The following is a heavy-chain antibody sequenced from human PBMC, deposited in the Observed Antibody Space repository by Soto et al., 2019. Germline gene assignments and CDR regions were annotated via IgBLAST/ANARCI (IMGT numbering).Heavy chain of an antibody. Sequence: PGGSLRVACSASGFIFSYYAMHWARQSPGKGLEHISAFSTSGLSAYYADSVRGRFAISREKSENTLFLQMSGLRPEDTAVYYRVKDNDFGRGHYIGHYDYWGQGALVTVAS. D-gene: IGHD3-3*01. J-gene: IGHJ4*02. V-gene: IGHV3-64D*06. CDR3: VKDNDFGRGHYIGHYDY. CDR1: GFIFSYYA. CDR2: FSTSGLSA.